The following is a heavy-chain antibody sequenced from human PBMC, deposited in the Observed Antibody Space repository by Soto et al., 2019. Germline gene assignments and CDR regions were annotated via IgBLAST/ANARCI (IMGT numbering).Heavy chain of an antibody. CDR2: TNTGGNSM. Sequence: QVQLVESGGGLVKPGGSLRLSCAASGFTFSDYFMTWIRQPPGKGLEWVSYTNTGGNSMYYADSVKGRFTISRDNARNSLYLQINSLRAEDTAVYYCARAFATTLWYSYDVWGQGTMVTVSP. V-gene: IGHV3-11*01. CDR3: ARAFATTLWYSYDV. J-gene: IGHJ3*01. D-gene: IGHD2-21*01. CDR1: GFTFSDYF.